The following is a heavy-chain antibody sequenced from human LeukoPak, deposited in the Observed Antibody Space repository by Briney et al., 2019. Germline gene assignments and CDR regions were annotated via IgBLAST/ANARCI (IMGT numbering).Heavy chain of an antibody. J-gene: IGHJ3*01. Sequence: GGSLRVSCAASGFTFSNYGMSWVRQAPGKGLEGDSSISRSGGSTHYADSVRGRFVISRDTSKNTLHLQMNSLTARDTAVYYCARRGAGLDAFDLWGQGTVVTVS. CDR2: ISRSGGST. V-gene: IGHV3-23*01. CDR1: GFTFSNYG. D-gene: IGHD3/OR15-3a*01. CDR3: ARRGAGLDAFDL.